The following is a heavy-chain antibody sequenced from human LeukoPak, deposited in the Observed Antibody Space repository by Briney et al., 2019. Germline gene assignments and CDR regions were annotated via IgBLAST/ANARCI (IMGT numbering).Heavy chain of an antibody. J-gene: IGHJ5*02. V-gene: IGHV3-48*01. CDR3: ARDVKAYDYVPLDP. CDR1: GFTFSYN. Sequence: GGSLRLSCAASGFTFSYNMNWVRQAPGKGLEWVSYISSTGSTIYYADSVKGRFTISRDNAKNSLYLQMNSLRAEDTAVYYCARDVKAYDYVPLDPWGQGTLVTVSS. CDR2: ISSTGSTI. D-gene: IGHD3-16*01.